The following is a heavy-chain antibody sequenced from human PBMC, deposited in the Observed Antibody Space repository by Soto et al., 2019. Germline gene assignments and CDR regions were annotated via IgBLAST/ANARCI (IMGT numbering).Heavy chain of an antibody. CDR2: IFWNDER. CDR1: GFSLSKARMG. Sequence: QVTLKESGPVLVKPTETLTLTCSVSGFSLSKARMGVSWIRQPPGKALEWLAHIFWNDERSYNTSLKSRLTISRDTSKSQVVLTMTNVDPVDTGTYFCARARREGRPIYYFDSWGQGTLVTVSS. CDR3: ARARREGRPIYYFDS. J-gene: IGHJ4*02. V-gene: IGHV2-26*01. D-gene: IGHD1-26*01.